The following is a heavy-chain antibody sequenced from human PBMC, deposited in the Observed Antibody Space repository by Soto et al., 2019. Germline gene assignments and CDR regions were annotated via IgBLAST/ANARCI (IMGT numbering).Heavy chain of an antibody. CDR3: ARDTTIFGADWYFDL. CDR1: GFTFSSYW. CDR2: INSDGSST. V-gene: IGHV3-74*01. D-gene: IGHD3-3*01. J-gene: IGHJ2*01. Sequence: GGSLRLSCAASGFTFSSYWMHWVRQAPGKGLVWVSRINSDGSSTSYADSVKGRFTISRDNAKNTPYLQMNSLRAEDTAVYYCARDTTIFGADWYFDLWGRGTLVTVSS.